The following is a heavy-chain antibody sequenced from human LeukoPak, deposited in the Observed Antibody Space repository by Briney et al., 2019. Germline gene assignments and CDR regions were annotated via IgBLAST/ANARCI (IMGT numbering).Heavy chain of an antibody. Sequence: GGSLRVSCVASGFTFSTYTMNWVRQAPGKGLEWASSISSSSSYIYYADSVRGRFTISRDNAKNSLYLQMSSLRVEDTAVYYCARDLKGHYCSGGSCYRPYYFDYWGQGTLVTVSS. CDR3: ARDLKGHYCSGGSCYRPYYFDY. D-gene: IGHD2-15*01. J-gene: IGHJ4*02. CDR1: GFTFSTYT. V-gene: IGHV3-21*01. CDR2: ISSSSSYI.